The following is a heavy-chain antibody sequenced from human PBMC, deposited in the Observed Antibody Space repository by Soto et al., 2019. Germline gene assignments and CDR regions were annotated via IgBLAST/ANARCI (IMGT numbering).Heavy chain of an antibody. CDR2: INTDGSST. J-gene: IGHJ4*02. CDR3: AKGRGYCSGNSCYIDY. D-gene: IGHD2-15*01. V-gene: IGHV3-74*01. Sequence: EVQLVESGGGLVQPGGSQRLSCAASGFTFSSYWMHWVRQAPGKGLVWVSRINTDGSSTTYADSVKGRFTISRDNAKXXAYLQMNSLRAEDTAVYYCAKGRGYCSGNSCYIDYWGQGTLVTVSS. CDR1: GFTFSSYW.